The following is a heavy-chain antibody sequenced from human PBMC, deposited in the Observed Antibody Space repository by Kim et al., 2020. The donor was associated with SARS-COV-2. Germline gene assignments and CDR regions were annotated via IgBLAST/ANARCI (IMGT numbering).Heavy chain of an antibody. Sequence: TTDYAAPVKGRFTISRDYSKNTLYLQMNSLKTEDTAVYYYTTGAGMSFDIWGQGTMVTVSS. CDR2: TT. CDR3: TTGAGMSFDI. V-gene: IGHV3-15*01. J-gene: IGHJ3*02.